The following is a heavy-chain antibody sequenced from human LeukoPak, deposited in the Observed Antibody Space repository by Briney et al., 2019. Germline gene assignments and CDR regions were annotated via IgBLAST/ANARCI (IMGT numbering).Heavy chain of an antibody. V-gene: IGHV4-4*02. D-gene: IGHD1-14*01. CDR2: IHRSGSP. CDR3: AREILGGFNPGAY. Sequence: PSETLSLTCTVSLDSTTSNFWSWVPQPPGKGLEWIGEIHRSGSPNDNPSLQSRVTISIDRSRNQIVLELSSVTAADTAVYYCAREILGGFNPGAYWGQGTLVTVSS. CDR1: LDSTTSNF. J-gene: IGHJ4*02.